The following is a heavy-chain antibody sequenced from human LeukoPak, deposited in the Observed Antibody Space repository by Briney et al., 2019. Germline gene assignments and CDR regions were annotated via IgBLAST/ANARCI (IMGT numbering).Heavy chain of an antibody. Sequence: GGSLRLSCAASGFTFSSYEMNWVRQAPGKGLEWVSYISSSGSTIYYADSVKGRFTISRDNAKSSLFLQTNSLGAEDTAVYYCVRWDHWGQGTLVTVSS. V-gene: IGHV3-48*03. CDR3: VRWDH. J-gene: IGHJ4*02. CDR1: GFTFSSYE. CDR2: ISSSGSTI.